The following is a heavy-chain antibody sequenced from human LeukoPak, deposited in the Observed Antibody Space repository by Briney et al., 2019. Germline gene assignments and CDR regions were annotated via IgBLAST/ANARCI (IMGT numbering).Heavy chain of an antibody. CDR2: INHSGST. CDR3: ARDQGYDSSGYYSTLNWFDP. J-gene: IGHJ5*02. Sequence: SETLSLTCTVSGGSISSTSYYWGWIRQPPGKGLEWIGEINHSGSTNYNPSLKSRVTISVDTSKNQFSLKLSSVTAADTAVYYCARDQGYDSSGYYSTLNWFDPWGQGTLVTVSS. V-gene: IGHV4-39*07. CDR1: GGSISSTSYY. D-gene: IGHD3-22*01.